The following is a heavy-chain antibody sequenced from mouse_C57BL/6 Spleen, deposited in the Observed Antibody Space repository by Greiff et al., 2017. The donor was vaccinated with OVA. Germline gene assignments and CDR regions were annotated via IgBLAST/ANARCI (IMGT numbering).Heavy chain of an antibody. CDR2: IYPGDGDT. J-gene: IGHJ3*01. D-gene: IGHD2-4*01. V-gene: IGHV1-82*01. Sequence: QVQLKQSGPELVKPGASVKISCKASGYAFSSSWMNWVKQRPGKGLEWIGRIYPGDGDTNYNGKFKGKATLTADKSSSTAYMQLSSLTSEDSAVYFCATYRYDYDAYWGQGTLVTVSA. CDR3: ATYRYDYDAY. CDR1: GYAFSSSW.